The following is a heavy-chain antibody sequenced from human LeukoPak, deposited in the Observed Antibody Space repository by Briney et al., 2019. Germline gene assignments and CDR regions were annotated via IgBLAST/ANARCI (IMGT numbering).Heavy chain of an antibody. CDR2: IYYSGST. Sequence: SETLSLTCTVSGGSISSYYWSWIRQPPGKGLEWIGYIYYSGSTNYNPSLKSRVTISVDTSKNQFSLKLSSVTAADTAVYYCARWVQGRRAWFDPWGQGTLVTVSS. V-gene: IGHV4-59*01. CDR1: GGSISSYY. CDR3: ARWVQGRRAWFDP. J-gene: IGHJ5*02.